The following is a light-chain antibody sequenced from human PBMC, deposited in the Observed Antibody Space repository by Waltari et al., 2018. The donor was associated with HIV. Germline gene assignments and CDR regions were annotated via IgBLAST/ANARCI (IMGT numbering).Light chain of an antibody. J-gene: IGKJ1*01. CDR2: LGS. CDR1: QSLLHSNGYNY. V-gene: IGKV2-28*01. CDR3: MQALQTPWT. Sequence: DIVMTQPPLSLPVTPGEPASISCGSSQSLLHSNGYNYLDWYLQKPGQSPQLLIYLGSNRASGVPDRFSGSGSGTDFTLKISRVEAEDVGVYYCMQALQTPWTFGQGTKVEIK.